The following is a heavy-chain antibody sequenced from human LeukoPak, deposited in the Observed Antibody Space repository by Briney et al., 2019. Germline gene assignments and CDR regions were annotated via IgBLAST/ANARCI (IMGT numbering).Heavy chain of an antibody. Sequence: PGGSLSLSCAASGITFSKYAMHWVRQAPGKGLEYASAISSNGDSIYYANSVKGRFTISRDNSKNTLYLQMGSLRVEDMGVYYCAREGASSGSYSYWGQGTLVTVSS. V-gene: IGHV3-64*01. D-gene: IGHD1-26*01. J-gene: IGHJ4*02. CDR2: ISSNGDSI. CDR1: GITFSKYA. CDR3: AREGASSGSYSY.